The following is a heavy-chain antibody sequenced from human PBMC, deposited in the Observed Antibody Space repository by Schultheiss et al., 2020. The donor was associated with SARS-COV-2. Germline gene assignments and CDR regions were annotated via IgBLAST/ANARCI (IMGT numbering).Heavy chain of an antibody. Sequence: SETLSLTCAVYGGSFSGYYWSWIRQPPGKGLEWIGYIYHSGSTYYNPSLKSRVTISVDRSKNQFSLKLSSVTAADTAVYYCARSSTRGGDYFDYWGQGTLVNVSS. V-gene: IGHV4-30-2*01. CDR1: GGSFSGYY. CDR2: IYHSGST. J-gene: IGHJ4*02. CDR3: ARSSTRGGDYFDY. D-gene: IGHD2-2*01.